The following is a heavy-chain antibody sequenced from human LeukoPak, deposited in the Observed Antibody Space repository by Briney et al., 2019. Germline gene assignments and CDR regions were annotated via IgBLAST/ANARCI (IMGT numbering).Heavy chain of an antibody. CDR3: ARVGVEATDNYYYGMDV. Sequence: SETLSLTCTVSGXSISSYYGSWIRQPAGKGLEWIGRIYTSGSTNYNPSLKSRVTMSVDTSKNQFSLKLSSVTAADTAVYYCARVGVEATDNYYYGMDVWGQGTTVTVSS. CDR1: GXSISSYY. D-gene: IGHD5-12*01. J-gene: IGHJ6*02. CDR2: IYTSGST. V-gene: IGHV4-4*07.